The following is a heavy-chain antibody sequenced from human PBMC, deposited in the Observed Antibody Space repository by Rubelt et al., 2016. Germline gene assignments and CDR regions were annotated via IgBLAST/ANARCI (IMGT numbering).Heavy chain of an antibody. Sequence: QVQLQESGPGLVKPSQTLSLTCTVSGGSISSGGYYWSWIRQHPGKGLEWIGYIYYSGSTNYNPSLKSRVTMSVDKSKNQCSRKLSPVTAADTAVYYCARSYGYTSEWLSAWGQGTLVTVSS. CDR3: ARSYGYTSEWLSA. J-gene: IGHJ5*02. CDR1: GGSISSGGYY. CDR2: IYYSGST. D-gene: IGHD6-19*01. V-gene: IGHV4-31*03.